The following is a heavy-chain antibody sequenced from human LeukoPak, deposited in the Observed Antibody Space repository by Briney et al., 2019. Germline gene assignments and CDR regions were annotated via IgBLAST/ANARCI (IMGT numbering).Heavy chain of an antibody. CDR1: GFTFSSFA. D-gene: IGHD4-17*01. V-gene: IGHV3-23*01. J-gene: IGHJ1*01. Sequence: GGSLRLSCAASGFTFSSFAMSWVRQAPGKGLEWVSTISGSGGSTNYADSVKGRFTFSRDNSKNTLYLQMNSLRAEDTAVYHCAKDLPDYGDYIEGYWGQGTLVTVSS. CDR3: AKDLPDYGDYIEGY. CDR2: ISGSGGST.